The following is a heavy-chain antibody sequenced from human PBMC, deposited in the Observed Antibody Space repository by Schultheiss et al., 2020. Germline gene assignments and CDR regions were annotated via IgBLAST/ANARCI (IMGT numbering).Heavy chain of an antibody. CDR1: GYTFSDYY. J-gene: IGHJ3*02. CDR2: INPNSGGA. V-gene: IGHV1-2*02. CDR3: ARVLAAAGTAPDAFDI. D-gene: IGHD6-13*01. Sequence: AYVPVSGKASGYTFSDYYIHWVRQAPGQGLEWMGWINPNSGGANYAQNFQGRVTMTTDTSTSTAYMELSSLRSEDTAVYYCARVLAAAGTAPDAFDIWGQGTMVTVSS.